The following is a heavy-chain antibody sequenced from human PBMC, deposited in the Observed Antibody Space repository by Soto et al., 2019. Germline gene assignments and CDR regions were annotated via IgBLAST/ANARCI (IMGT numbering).Heavy chain of an antibody. V-gene: IGHV1-46*01. D-gene: IGHD6-13*01. CDR1: GGTFSSYA. Sequence: GASVKVSCKASGGTFSSYAISWVRQAPGQGLEWMGIINPSGGSTSYAQKFQGRVTMTRDTSTSTVYMELSSLRSEDTAVYYCARVSSWSCFDYWGQGTLVTVSS. CDR2: INPSGGST. CDR3: ARVSSWSCFDY. J-gene: IGHJ4*02.